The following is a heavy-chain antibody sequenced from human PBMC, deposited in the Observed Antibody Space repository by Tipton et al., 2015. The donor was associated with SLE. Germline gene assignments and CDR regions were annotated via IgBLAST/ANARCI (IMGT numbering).Heavy chain of an antibody. D-gene: IGHD7-27*01. Sequence: TLSLTCAVYGGSFSGYYWSWIRQPPGKGLEWIGEINHSGSTNYNPSLKSRVTISVDTSKNQFSLKLSSVTAADTAVYYCARGELGIRTFDSWGRGPLVTVSS. J-gene: IGHJ4*02. CDR1: GGSFSGYY. CDR2: INHSGST. CDR3: ARGELGIRTFDS. V-gene: IGHV4-34*01.